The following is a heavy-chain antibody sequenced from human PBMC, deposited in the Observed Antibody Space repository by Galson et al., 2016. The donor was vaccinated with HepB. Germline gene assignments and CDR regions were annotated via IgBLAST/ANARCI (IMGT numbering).Heavy chain of an antibody. CDR2: IYHSGTT. V-gene: IGHV4-4*02. CDR1: GDSISSDTW. CDR3: ARKPPPVAYYGLDV. J-gene: IGHJ6*02. Sequence: ETLSLTCAVSGDSISSDTWWNWVRQPPGKGLEWIGEIYHSGTTNYNPALKSRVTLSVDKSMNQFSLNLTSVTAADTAVYYCARKPPPVAYYGLDVWGQGAAVTVSS.